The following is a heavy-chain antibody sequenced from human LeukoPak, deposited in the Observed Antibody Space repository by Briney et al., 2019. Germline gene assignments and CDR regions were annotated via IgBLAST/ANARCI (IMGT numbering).Heavy chain of an antibody. CDR3: ARDIRYCTNGVCYYDAFDI. CDR1: GGSISSYY. Sequence: PSETLSLTCTVSGGSISSYYWSWLRQPAGKGLEWIGRIYTSGSTNYNPSLKSRVTMSVDTSKNQFSLKLSSVTAADTAVYYCARDIRYCTNGVCYYDAFDIWGQGTMVTVSS. V-gene: IGHV4-4*07. D-gene: IGHD2-8*01. CDR2: IYTSGST. J-gene: IGHJ3*02.